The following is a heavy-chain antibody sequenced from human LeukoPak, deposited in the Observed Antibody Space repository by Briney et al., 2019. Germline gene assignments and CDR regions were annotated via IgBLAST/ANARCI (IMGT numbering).Heavy chain of an antibody. J-gene: IGHJ5*02. Sequence: SQTLSLTCTVSGGSISSGDYYWSWIRQPPGKGLEWIGYIYYSGSTYYNPSLKSRVTISVDTSKNQFSLKLSSVTAADTAVYYCTMRIAVAGTSSNWFDPWGQGTLVTVSS. D-gene: IGHD6-19*01. CDR2: IYYSGST. V-gene: IGHV4-30-4*03. CDR1: GGSISSGDYY. CDR3: TMRIAVAGTSSNWFDP.